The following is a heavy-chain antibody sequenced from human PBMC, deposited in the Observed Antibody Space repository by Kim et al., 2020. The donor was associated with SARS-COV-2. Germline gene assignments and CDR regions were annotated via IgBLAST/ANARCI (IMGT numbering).Heavy chain of an antibody. CDR1: GGSISSGDYY. J-gene: IGHJ4*02. V-gene: IGHV4-30-4*01. D-gene: IGHD6-13*01. CDR3: ARFTRASRIAAAGTIDY. Sequence: SETLSLTCTVSGGSISSGDYYWSWIRQPPGKGLEWIGYIYYSGSTYYNPSLKSRVTISVDTSKNQFSLKLSSVTAADTAVYYCARFTRASRIAAAGTIDYWGQGTLVTVSS. CDR2: IYYSGST.